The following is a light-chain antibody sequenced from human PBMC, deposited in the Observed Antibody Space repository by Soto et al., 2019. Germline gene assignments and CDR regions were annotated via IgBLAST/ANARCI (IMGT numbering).Light chain of an antibody. CDR3: QQYNSWPRT. V-gene: IGKV3-15*01. Sequence: EIVMTQSPSTLSASLGDRATISCRASQSVSSDLAWYHQKPGKAPRFLIYTASTRASGIPARFSGSGSGTEFTLTVSSVQSEDFAVYYCQQYNSWPRTFGQGTKVEIK. CDR1: QSVSSD. J-gene: IGKJ1*01. CDR2: TAS.